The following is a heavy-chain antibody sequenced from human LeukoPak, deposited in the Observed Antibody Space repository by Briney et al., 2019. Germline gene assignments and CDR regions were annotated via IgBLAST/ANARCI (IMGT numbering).Heavy chain of an antibody. V-gene: IGHV4-34*01. CDR2: INHSGST. J-gene: IGHJ6*02. Sequence: PSETLSLTCAVYGGSFSGYYWSWIRQPPGKGLEWIGEINHSGSTNYNPSLKSRVTISVDTSKNQFSLKLSSVTAADTAIYYCARDMTTVTTSPNYYYYYGMDVWGQGTTVTVSS. CDR3: ARDMTTVTTSPNYYYYYGMDV. CDR1: GGSFSGYY. D-gene: IGHD4-11*01.